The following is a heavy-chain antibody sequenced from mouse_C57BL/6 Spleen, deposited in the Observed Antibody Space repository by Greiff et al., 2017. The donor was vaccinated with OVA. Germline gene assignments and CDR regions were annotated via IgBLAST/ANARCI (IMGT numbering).Heavy chain of an antibody. V-gene: IGHV1-80*01. CDR2: IYPGDGDT. J-gene: IGHJ4*01. Sequence: VQLQESGAELVKPGASVKISCKASGYAFSSYWMNWVKQRPGKGLEWIGQIYPGDGDTNYNGKFKGKATLTADKSSSTAYMQLSSLTSEDSAVYFCARKDGNHYYAMDYWGQGTSVTVSS. CDR1: GYAFSSYW. CDR3: ARKDGNHYYAMDY. D-gene: IGHD2-1*01.